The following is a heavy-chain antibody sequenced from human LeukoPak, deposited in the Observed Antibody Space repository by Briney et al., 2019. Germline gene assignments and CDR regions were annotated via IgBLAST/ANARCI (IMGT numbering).Heavy chain of an antibody. Sequence: SETLSLTCTVSGYSISSGYFWVWIRQPPGKGLEWIGSIYHSGRTYYNPSLKSLVTISVDTSKNQFSLKLSSVTAAGTAVYYCARTNDYDSSGYYSWDYYYYMDVWGKGTTVTVSS. D-gene: IGHD3-22*01. J-gene: IGHJ6*03. CDR3: ARTNDYDSSGYYSWDYYYYMDV. CDR2: IYHSGRT. CDR1: GYSISSGYF. V-gene: IGHV4-38-2*02.